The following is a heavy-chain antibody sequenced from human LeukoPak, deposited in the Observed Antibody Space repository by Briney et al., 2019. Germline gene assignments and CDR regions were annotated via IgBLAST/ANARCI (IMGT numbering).Heavy chain of an antibody. J-gene: IGHJ5*02. CDR2: FDPEDGET. Sequence: ASVKVSCKVSGYTLTELSMHWVRQAPGKGLEWMGGFDPEDGETIYAQKFQGRVTMTRDTSTSTVYMELSSLRSEDTAVYYCAREWGYYGSGSYRLPFDPWGQGTLVTVSS. CDR1: GYTLTELS. CDR3: AREWGYYGSGSYRLPFDP. V-gene: IGHV1-24*01. D-gene: IGHD3-10*01.